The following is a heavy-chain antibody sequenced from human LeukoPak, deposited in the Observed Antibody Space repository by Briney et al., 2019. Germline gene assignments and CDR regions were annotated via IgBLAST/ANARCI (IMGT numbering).Heavy chain of an antibody. Sequence: GGSLRLSCAASGLTFSSYAMSWVRQAPGKGLEWVSAISGSGGSTYYADSVKGRFTISRDNSKNTLYLQMNSLRAEDTAVYYCALTQGDCSSTSCYTGLWYYYYYGMDVWGQGTTVTVSS. D-gene: IGHD2-2*02. CDR3: ALTQGDCSSTSCYTGLWYYYYYGMDV. V-gene: IGHV3-23*01. CDR1: GLTFSSYA. CDR2: ISGSGGST. J-gene: IGHJ6*02.